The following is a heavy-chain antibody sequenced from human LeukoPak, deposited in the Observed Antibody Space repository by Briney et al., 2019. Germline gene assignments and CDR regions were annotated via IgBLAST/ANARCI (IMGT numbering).Heavy chain of an antibody. J-gene: IGHJ3*02. D-gene: IGHD3-22*01. CDR3: ANGEDYYDSSGSLAFDI. Sequence: PGGSLRLSCEASGFTFSNYWMSWVRQAPGKGLEWVAYIKQDGSEKYYVDSVKGRFTLSRDNAKNSVYLQMNSLTAEDTAVYYCANGEDYYDSSGSLAFDIWGQGTMVTVSS. V-gene: IGHV3-7*01. CDR2: IKQDGSEK. CDR1: GFTFSNYW.